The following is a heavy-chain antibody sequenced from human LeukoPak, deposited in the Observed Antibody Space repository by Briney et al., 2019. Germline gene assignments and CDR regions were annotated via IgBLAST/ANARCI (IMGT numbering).Heavy chain of an antibody. V-gene: IGHV3-30*04. J-gene: IGHJ4*02. CDR3: ARSTVVRGVIFDY. CDR2: ISYDGSNK. CDR1: GFTFSSYA. D-gene: IGHD3-10*01. Sequence: QPGRSLRLSCAASGFTFSSYAMHWARQAPGKGLEWVAVISYDGSNKYYADSVKGRFTISRDNSKNTLYLQMNSLRAEDTAVYYCARSTVVRGVIFDYWGQGTLVTVSS.